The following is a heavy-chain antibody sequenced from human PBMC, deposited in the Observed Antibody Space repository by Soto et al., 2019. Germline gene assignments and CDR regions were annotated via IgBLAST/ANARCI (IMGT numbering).Heavy chain of an antibody. V-gene: IGHV3-21*01. Sequence: GGSLRLSCISSGFTFRTYTMNWVRQAPGKXLEWVSGIRGFSPYTFYAESVKGRFTISRDNAKNSLYLQMDSLRAEDTAVYYCARDRGYDAHDYYYNAMDVWGQGTTVTVSS. J-gene: IGHJ6*02. CDR1: GFTFRTYT. CDR2: IRGFSPYT. D-gene: IGHD3-10*01. CDR3: ARDRGYDAHDYYYNAMDV.